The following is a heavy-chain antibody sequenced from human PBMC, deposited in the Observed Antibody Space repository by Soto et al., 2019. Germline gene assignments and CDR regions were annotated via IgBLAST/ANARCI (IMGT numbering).Heavy chain of an antibody. V-gene: IGHV3-30*01. J-gene: IGHJ4*02. CDR2: ILYEGSNK. CDR1: GFTLSNYA. D-gene: IGHD3-3*01. Sequence: GGSLRLSCVASGFTLSNYAMHWVRQAPGKGLEWVAVILYEGSNKYYADSVKGRFTISRDNSKNTLYLQMNSLRVEDTALYYCARITSYDFDSWGQGTLVTVSS. CDR3: ARITSYDFDS.